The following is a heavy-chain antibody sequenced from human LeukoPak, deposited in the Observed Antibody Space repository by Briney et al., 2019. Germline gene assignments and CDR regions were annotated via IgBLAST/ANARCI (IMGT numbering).Heavy chain of an antibody. CDR2: IKQDGSEK. CDR3: ARVRKEYNWNLGYFDY. J-gene: IGHJ4*02. CDR1: GFTFSSYG. V-gene: IGHV3-7*01. Sequence: GGSLRLSCAASGFTFSSYGMHWVRQAPGKGLEWVANIKQDGSEKYYVDSVKGRFTISRDNAKNSLYLQMNSLRAEDTAVYYCARVRKEYNWNLGYFDYWGQGTLVTVSS. D-gene: IGHD1-7*01.